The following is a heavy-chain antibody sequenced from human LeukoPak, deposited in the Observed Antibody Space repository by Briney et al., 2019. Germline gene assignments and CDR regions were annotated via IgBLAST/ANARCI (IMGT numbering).Heavy chain of an antibody. CDR3: ARLVGSSSSPYDY. J-gene: IGHJ4*02. V-gene: IGHV5-51*01. CDR2: IYPGDSDT. D-gene: IGHD6-6*01. CDR1: GYSFTSYW. Sequence: GESLKISCKGSGYSFTSYWIGWVRQMPGKGLEWMGIIYPGDSDTSYSQSFQVQVTISADKSISTAYLQWSSLKASDTAMYYCARLVGSSSSPYDYWGQGTLVTVSS.